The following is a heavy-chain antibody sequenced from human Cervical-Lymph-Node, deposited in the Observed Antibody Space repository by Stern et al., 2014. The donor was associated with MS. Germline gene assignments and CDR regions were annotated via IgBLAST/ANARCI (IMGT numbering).Heavy chain of an antibody. Sequence: QVQLVQSGAEVKKPGASVKVSCKASGYTFTNYYMNWVRQAPGQGLEWMGIINPSGGSTRYAQKFQGRVTMTRDTSTSTVHMELSSLRSEDTAVYYCAREVAGHRLGMMDVWGQGTTVTVSS. V-gene: IGHV1-46*01. D-gene: IGHD6-19*01. CDR2: INPSGGST. CDR3: AREVAGHRLGMMDV. J-gene: IGHJ6*02. CDR1: GYTFTNYY.